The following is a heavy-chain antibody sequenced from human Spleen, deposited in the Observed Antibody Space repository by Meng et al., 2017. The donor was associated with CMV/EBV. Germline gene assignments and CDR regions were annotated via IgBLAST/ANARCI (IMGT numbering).Heavy chain of an antibody. CDR3: ARLPARITMVRGVNYYYYYGMDV. J-gene: IGHJ6*02. CDR1: YY. V-gene: IGHV4-39*01. CDR2: IYYSGST. Sequence: YYWGWLRPPPGKGREWIGSIYYSGSTYYNPSLKSRVTISVDTSKNQFSLKLSPVTAADTALYYCARLPARITMVRGVNYYYYYGMDVWGQGTTVTVSS. D-gene: IGHD3-10*01.